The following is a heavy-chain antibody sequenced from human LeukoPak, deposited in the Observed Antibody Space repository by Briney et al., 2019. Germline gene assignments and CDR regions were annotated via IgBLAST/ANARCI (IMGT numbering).Heavy chain of an antibody. Sequence: SETLSLTCTVSGGSISSSSYYWGWIRQPPGKGLEWIGRIYTSGSTNYNPSLKSRVTISVDTSKNQFSLKLSSVTAADTAVYYCARTSSGWYNWFDPWGQGTLVTVSS. D-gene: IGHD6-19*01. J-gene: IGHJ5*02. V-gene: IGHV4-39*07. CDR1: GGSISSSSYY. CDR3: ARTSSGWYNWFDP. CDR2: IYTSGST.